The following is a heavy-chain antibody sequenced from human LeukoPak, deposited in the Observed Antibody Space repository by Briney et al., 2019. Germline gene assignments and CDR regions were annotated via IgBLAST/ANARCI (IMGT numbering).Heavy chain of an antibody. Sequence: GPVKVSCKASGYTFTSYGISWVRQAPGQGLEWMGWISAYNGNTNYAQKLQGRVTMTTDTSTSTAYMELSSLRSEDTAVYYCAREDIGYMDVWGKGTTVTVSS. V-gene: IGHV1-18*01. CDR2: ISAYNGNT. D-gene: IGHD2-15*01. CDR3: AREDIGYMDV. CDR1: GYTFTSYG. J-gene: IGHJ6*03.